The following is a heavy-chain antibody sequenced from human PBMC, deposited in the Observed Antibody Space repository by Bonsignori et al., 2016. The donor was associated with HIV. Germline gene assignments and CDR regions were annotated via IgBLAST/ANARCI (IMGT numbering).Heavy chain of an antibody. CDR3: ATAQGGYSPFYYYMDV. J-gene: IGHJ6*03. D-gene: IGHD5-18*01. CDR1: GGAFSKCA. CDR2: IIPIFGTA. V-gene: IGHV1-69*13. Sequence: SVKVSCKVSGGAFSKCAISWVRQAPGQGLEWMGGIIPIFGTANYAQTFQGRVTITADASTNTAYMDLSSLRSDDTAIYYCATAQGGYSPFYYYMDVWGKGTTVTVSS.